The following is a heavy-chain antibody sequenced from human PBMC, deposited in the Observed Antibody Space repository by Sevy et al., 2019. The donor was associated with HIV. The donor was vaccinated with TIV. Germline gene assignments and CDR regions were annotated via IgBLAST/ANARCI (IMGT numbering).Heavy chain of an antibody. CDR3: TRWKAAQSIFDY. Sequence: GSLRLSCTASGFTFGDYCMSWVRQAPGKGLEWVAFLESDVYGGTVDHAASVRGRFVISRDDSKTIAYLQMNDLKTEDTGVYYCTRWKAAQSIFDYWGQGALVTVSS. CDR2: LESDVYGGTV. CDR1: GFTFGDYC. V-gene: IGHV3-49*04. D-gene: IGHD6-13*01. J-gene: IGHJ4*02.